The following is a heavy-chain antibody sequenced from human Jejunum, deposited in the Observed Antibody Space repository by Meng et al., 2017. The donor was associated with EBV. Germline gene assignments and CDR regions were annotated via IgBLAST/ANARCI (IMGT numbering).Heavy chain of an antibody. CDR1: GVSLSSISYH. Sequence: LRSAGPGLVKPLEPLAHTWPFSGVSLSSISYHWGWSRQPTGKGLEWIGSIYYSGSTYYTPSLKSRVTISVDTSKNQFSLKLSSVTAADTAVYYCARRGGEGWFDPWGQGTLVTVSS. D-gene: IGHD3-10*01. CDR2: IYYSGST. CDR3: ARRGGEGWFDP. J-gene: IGHJ5*02. V-gene: IGHV4-39*01.